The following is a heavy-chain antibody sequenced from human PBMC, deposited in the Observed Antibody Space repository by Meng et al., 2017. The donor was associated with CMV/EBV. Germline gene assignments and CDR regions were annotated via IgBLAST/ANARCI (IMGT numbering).Heavy chain of an antibody. CDR2: INPNSGGT. V-gene: IGHV1-2*02. D-gene: IGHD6-13*01. J-gene: IGHJ4*02. CDR3: ARGMKQQLVDFDY. Sequence: KASGYTFTGYYMHWVRQAPGQGLVWMGWINPNSGGTNYAQKFQGRVTMTRDTSISTAYMELSRLRSDDTAVYYCARGMKQQLVDFDYWGQGTLVTVSS. CDR1: GYTFTGYY.